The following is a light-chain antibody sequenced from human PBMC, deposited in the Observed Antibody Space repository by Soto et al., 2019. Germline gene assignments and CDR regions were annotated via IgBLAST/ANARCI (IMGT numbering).Light chain of an antibody. Sequence: EIVLTQSPGTLSLSPGERATLSCRASQSVSNSYLAWYQQKRGQAPRLLLYGTSSRATGIPDRFSGSGSGTDFSLTSSRLEPEDVGVYFCEHYVPSPETWTCGQGTKVEIK. CDR3: EHYVPSPETWT. CDR2: GTS. CDR1: QSVSNSY. V-gene: IGKV3-20*01. J-gene: IGKJ1*01.